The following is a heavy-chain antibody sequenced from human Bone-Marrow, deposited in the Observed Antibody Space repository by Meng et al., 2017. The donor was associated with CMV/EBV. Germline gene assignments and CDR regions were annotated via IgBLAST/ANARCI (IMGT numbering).Heavy chain of an antibody. CDR2: ISSSSGYM. J-gene: IGHJ4*02. V-gene: IGHV3-21*01. CDR3: ATGVGGGN. CDR1: GFTFRSYN. Sequence: GGSLRLSCGATGFTFRSYNMIWVRQAPGKGLEWVSSISSSSGYMYSADSVKGRFTIPRDNAKNSLYLQMNSLRVEDTAVYYCATGVGGGNWGQGTLVTVSS.